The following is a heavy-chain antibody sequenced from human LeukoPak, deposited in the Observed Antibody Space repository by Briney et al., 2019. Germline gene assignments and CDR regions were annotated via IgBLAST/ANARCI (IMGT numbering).Heavy chain of an antibody. CDR1: GGSISSYY. J-gene: IGHJ5*02. D-gene: IGHD3-22*01. Sequence: PSETMSLTCIVSGGSISSYYWSWIRQPPGKGLEWIGCIYYSGSTNYNPSLKSRVTISVDTSKNQFSLKLSSVTAADTAVYYCARTLRKYYYDSSGSPGIWFGPWGQGTLVTVSS. V-gene: IGHV4-59*01. CDR2: IYYSGST. CDR3: ARTLRKYYYDSSGSPGIWFGP.